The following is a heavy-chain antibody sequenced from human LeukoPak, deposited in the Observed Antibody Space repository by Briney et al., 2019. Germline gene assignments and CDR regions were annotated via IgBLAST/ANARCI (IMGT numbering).Heavy chain of an antibody. Sequence: PWGALRLSCAASGFTVSSNYMSWVRQAPGKGLEWVSVIYSGGSTYYADSVKGRFTISRDNSKNTLYLQMNSLRAEDTAVYYCARDSRAVGTRYYYYGMDVWGQGTTVTVSS. CDR2: IYSGGST. D-gene: IGHD1-1*01. CDR1: GFTVSSNY. CDR3: ARDSRAVGTRYYYYGMDV. V-gene: IGHV3-66*02. J-gene: IGHJ6*02.